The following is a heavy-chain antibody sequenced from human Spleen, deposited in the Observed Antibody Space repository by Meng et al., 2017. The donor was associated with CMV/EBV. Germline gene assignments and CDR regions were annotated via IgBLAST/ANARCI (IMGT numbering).Heavy chain of an antibody. Sequence: GGSLRLSCTASGFTFSAYEMNWVRQAPGKGLEWVSFISSSSGTTIYYADSVKGRFTISRDNSKNTLYLQMNSLRAEDTAVYYCAKDLPMYRIVVVPAAPFDYWGQGTLVTVSS. D-gene: IGHD2-2*01. CDR3: AKDLPMYRIVVVPAAPFDY. CDR1: GFTFSAYE. CDR2: ISSSSGTTI. J-gene: IGHJ4*02. V-gene: IGHV3-48*03.